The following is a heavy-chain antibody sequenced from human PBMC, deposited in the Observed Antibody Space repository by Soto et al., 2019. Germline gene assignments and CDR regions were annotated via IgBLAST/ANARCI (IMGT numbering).Heavy chain of an antibody. CDR1: GCTFDDYA. CDR2: INWNSGSI. D-gene: IGHD3-22*01. J-gene: IGHJ4*02. V-gene: IGHV3-9*01. Sequence: SLRLSCAASGCTFDDYAMHCVRQFPGKGLEWVSGINWNSGSIGYGDSVKGRFAISRDNSKNTLYLQMNSLRAEDTAVYYCAKDHYDSRGYFEYWGQGTLVSVSS. CDR3: AKDHYDSRGYFEY.